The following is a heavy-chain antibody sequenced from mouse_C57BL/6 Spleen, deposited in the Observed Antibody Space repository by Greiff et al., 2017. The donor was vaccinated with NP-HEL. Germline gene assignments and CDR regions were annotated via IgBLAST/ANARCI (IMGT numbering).Heavy chain of an antibody. Sequence: QVQLQQPGAELVRPGSSVKLSCKASGYTFTSYWMDWVKQRPGQGLEWIGNIYHSDSETHYNQKFKDKATLTVDKSSSTAYMQLSSLTSEDSAVYYCARRGQPLDYWGQGTTLTVSS. D-gene: IGHD6-1*01. J-gene: IGHJ2*01. CDR1: GYTFTSYW. CDR3: ARRGQPLDY. CDR2: IYHSDSET. V-gene: IGHV1-61*01.